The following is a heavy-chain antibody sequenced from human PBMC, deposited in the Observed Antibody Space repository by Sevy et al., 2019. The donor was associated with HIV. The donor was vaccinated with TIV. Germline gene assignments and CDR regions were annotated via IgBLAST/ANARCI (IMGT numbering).Heavy chain of an antibody. CDR3: ATTLLRFLEWLSIDY. Sequence: ASVKVSCKVSGYTLTELSMHWVRQAPGKGLEWMGGFDPEDGETIYAQKFQGRVTMTEDTSTDPAYMELSSLGSEDTAVYYCATTLLRFLEWLSIDYWGQGTLVTVSS. V-gene: IGHV1-24*01. CDR2: FDPEDGET. CDR1: GYTLTELS. D-gene: IGHD3-3*01. J-gene: IGHJ4*02.